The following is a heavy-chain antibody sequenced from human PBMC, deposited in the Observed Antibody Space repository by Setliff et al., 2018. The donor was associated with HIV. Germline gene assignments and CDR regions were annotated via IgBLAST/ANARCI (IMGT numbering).Heavy chain of an antibody. D-gene: IGHD3-10*01. CDR2: INHNRKT. Sequence: SETLSLTCAVYGGSFSGYFWSWVRQSPGKGLEWIGEINHNRKTNYNPSLKRRVTISIDRSKNQFSLKLNSVIAADTAVYYCTRVRDHYDSGTYYRPLYFFDSWGQGTLVTVSS. CDR1: GGSFSGYF. CDR3: TRVRDHYDSGTYYRPLYFFDS. V-gene: IGHV4-34*01. J-gene: IGHJ4*02.